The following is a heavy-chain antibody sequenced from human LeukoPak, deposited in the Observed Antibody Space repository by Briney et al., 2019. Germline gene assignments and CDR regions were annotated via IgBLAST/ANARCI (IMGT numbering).Heavy chain of an antibody. D-gene: IGHD2-21*02. CDR3: AKSAYCGGDCYSSREI. V-gene: IGHV3-30*02. CDR2: IRYDGSNK. J-gene: IGHJ3*02. CDR1: GFTFSSYG. Sequence: PGGSLRLTCAASGFTFSSYGMHWVRQAPGKGLEWVAFIRYDGSNKYYADSVKGRFTISRDNSKNTLYLQMNSLRAEDTAVYYCAKSAYCGGDCYSSREIWGQGTMVTVSS.